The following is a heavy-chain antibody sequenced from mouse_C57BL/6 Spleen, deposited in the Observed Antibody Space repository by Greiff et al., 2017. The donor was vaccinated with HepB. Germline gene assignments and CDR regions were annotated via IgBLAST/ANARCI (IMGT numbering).Heavy chain of an antibody. CDR2: ISYDGSN. D-gene: IGHD2-2*01. CDR1: GYSITSGYY. V-gene: IGHV3-6*01. CDR3: ARAGVTQDY. J-gene: IGHJ2*01. Sequence: EVKLQESGPGLVKPSQSLSLTCSVTGYSITSGYYWNWIRQFPGNKLEWMGYISYDGSNNYNPSLKNRISITRDTSKNQFFLKLNSVTTEDTATYYCARAGVTQDYWGQGTTLTVSS.